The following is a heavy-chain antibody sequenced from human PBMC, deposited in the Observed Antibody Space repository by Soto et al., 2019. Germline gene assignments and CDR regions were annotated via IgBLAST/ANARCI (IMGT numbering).Heavy chain of an antibody. CDR3: DRAPRIVVINTGFDY. V-gene: IGHV4-30-4*08. D-gene: IGHD3-22*01. CDR1: GGSIGSGDVY. Sequence: SWTLSLTWSVSGGSIGSGDVYWILIRQPPGKGLEWIRYINYTGSTYYNTSLQSRVTISVDTSKNQFSLKLSSVTAADTAVYYCDRAPRIVVINTGFDYWGQGTLVTLPS. CDR2: INYTGST. J-gene: IGHJ4*02.